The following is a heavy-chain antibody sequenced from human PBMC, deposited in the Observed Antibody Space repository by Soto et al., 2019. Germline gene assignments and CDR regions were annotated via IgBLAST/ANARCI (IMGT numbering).Heavy chain of an antibody. CDR3: ATFLGARDL. CDR2: IIGSGGST. J-gene: IGHJ2*01. D-gene: IGHD3-16*01. V-gene: IGHV3-23*01. Sequence: PGGSLRLSCAASGFTFSSFAMSWVRQAPGKGLEWVSSIIGSGGSTDYADSVKGRFTISRDNSKNTLYLQMNSLRAEDTAVYYCATFLGARDLWGRGTLVTVSS. CDR1: GFTFSSFA.